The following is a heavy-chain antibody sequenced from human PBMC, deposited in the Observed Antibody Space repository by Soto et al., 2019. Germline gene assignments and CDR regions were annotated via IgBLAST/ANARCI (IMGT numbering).Heavy chain of an antibody. CDR2: IYYSGST. D-gene: IGHD2-15*01. Sequence: PSETLSLTCTASGGSISSYYWSWIRQPPGKGLEWIGYIYYSGSTNYNPSLKSRVTISVDTSKNQFSLKLSSVTAADTAVYYCARDSTLYCSGGSCLYYYGMDVWGQGTTVTAP. CDR3: ARDSTLYCSGGSCLYYYGMDV. J-gene: IGHJ6*02. CDR1: GGSISSYY. V-gene: IGHV4-59*01.